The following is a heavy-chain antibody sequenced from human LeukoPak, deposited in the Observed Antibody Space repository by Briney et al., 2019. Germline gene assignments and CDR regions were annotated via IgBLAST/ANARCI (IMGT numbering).Heavy chain of an antibody. CDR2: IYYSGTT. V-gene: IGHV4-59*01. J-gene: IGHJ4*02. CDR3: ARTRYDYVWGSYRYTGRFDY. CDR1: GGSISTYY. Sequence: SETLSLTCTVSGGSISTYYWSWIRQPPGKGLEWIGYIYYSGTTTYNPSLKSRVTISVDTSKNQFSLKLSSVTAADTAVYYCARTRYDYVWGSYRYTGRFDYWGQGTLVTVSS. D-gene: IGHD3-16*02.